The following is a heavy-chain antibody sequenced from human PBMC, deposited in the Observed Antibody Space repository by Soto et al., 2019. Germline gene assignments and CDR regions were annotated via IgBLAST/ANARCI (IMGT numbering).Heavy chain of an antibody. V-gene: IGHV1-69*13. CDR3: ARDLTYSSSWSEYNWFDP. J-gene: IGHJ5*02. D-gene: IGHD6-13*01. Sequence: ASVKLSCKASGGTFSSYAISWVRQAPGQGLEWMGGIIPIFGTANYAQKFQGRVTITADESTSTAYMELSSLRSEDTAVYYCARDLTYSSSWSEYNWFDPWGQGTQVTVSS. CDR1: GGTFSSYA. CDR2: IIPIFGTA.